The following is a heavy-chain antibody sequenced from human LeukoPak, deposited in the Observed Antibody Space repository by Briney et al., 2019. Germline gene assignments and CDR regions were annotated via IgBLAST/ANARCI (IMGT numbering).Heavy chain of an antibody. J-gene: IGHJ4*02. CDR3: AKVLCLPGAETDSAKVFDF. CDR2: ISGSGGTT. CDR1: GFTFSSYA. V-gene: IGHV3-23*01. Sequence: GGSLRLSCAASGFTFSSYAMSWVRQAPGKGLEWVSAISGSGGTTYYADSVKGRFTISRDNSKNTLYLQMNSLRAEDTAVYYCAKVLCLPGAETDSAKVFDFWAEGTLVSVSS. D-gene: IGHD1-14*01.